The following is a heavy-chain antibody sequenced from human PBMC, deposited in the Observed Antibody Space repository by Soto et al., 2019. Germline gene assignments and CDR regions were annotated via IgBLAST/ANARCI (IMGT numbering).Heavy chain of an antibody. V-gene: IGHV3-33*06. D-gene: IGHD2-2*01. CDR1: GFTFSSYG. CDR2: IWYDGSNK. CDR3: AKNGVVDVVVPAAPEVLYYYYMDV. Sequence: GGSLRLSCAASGFTFSSYGMHWVRQAPGKGLEWVAVIWYDGSNKYYADSVKGRFTISRDNSKNTLYLQMNSLRAEDTAVYYCAKNGVVDVVVPAAPEVLYYYYMDVWGKGTTVTVSS. J-gene: IGHJ6*03.